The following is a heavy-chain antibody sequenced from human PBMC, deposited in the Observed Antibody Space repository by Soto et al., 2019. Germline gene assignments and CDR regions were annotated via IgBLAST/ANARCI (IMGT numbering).Heavy chain of an antibody. D-gene: IGHD2-2*01. CDR1: GYTFTSYY. CDR2: INPSGGST. J-gene: IGHJ6*02. CDR3: ARALDCSSNSCLEYYYYSGMDV. Sequence: ASVKVSCKASGYTFTSYYMHWVRQAPGQGLEWMGIINPSGGSTSYAQKFQGRVTMTRDTSTSTVYMELSSLRSEDTAVYYCARALDCSSNSCLEYYYYSGMDVWGQGTTVTVSS. V-gene: IGHV1-46*01.